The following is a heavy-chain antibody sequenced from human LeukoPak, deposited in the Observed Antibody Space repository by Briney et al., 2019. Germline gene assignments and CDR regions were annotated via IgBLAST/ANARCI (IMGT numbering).Heavy chain of an antibody. CDR2: INHSGST. CDR3: ARGRSPDCSSTSCSQGKYFQH. CDR1: GGSFSGYY. V-gene: IGHV4-34*01. Sequence: PSETLSLTCAVYGGSFSGYYWSWIRQPPGKGLERIGEINHSGSTNYNPSLKSRVTISVDTSKNQFSLKLSSVTAADTAVYYCARGRSPDCSSTSCSQGKYFQHWGQGTLVTVSS. J-gene: IGHJ1*01. D-gene: IGHD2-2*01.